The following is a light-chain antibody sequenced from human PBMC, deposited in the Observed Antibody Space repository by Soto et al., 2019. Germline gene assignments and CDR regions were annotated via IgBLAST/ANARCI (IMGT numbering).Light chain of an antibody. CDR2: EGS. Sequence: QAVVTQPASVSGSPGQSITISCTGTSSDVGSYNLVSWYQQHPGKAPKLMIYEGSKRPSGVSNRFSGSKSGNTASLTISGXXXXXXXXXYCCSYAGSSTEVFGGGTKVTVL. J-gene: IGLJ2*01. CDR1: SSDVGSYNL. CDR3: CSYAGSSTEV. V-gene: IGLV2-23*01.